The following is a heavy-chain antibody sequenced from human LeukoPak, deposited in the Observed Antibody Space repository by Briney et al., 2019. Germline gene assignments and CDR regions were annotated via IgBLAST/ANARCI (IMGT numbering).Heavy chain of an antibody. CDR2: INHSGST. J-gene: IGHJ5*02. V-gene: IGHV4-34*08. D-gene: IGHD3-10*01. CDR1: GFTFSNYE. CDR3: ARSFMVRGVIFPT. Sequence: GSLRLSCAASGFTFSNYEMHWVRQPPGKGLEWIGEINHSGSTNYNPSLKSRVTISVDTSKNQFSLKLSSVTAADTAVYYCARSFMVRGVIFPTWGQGTLLTVSS.